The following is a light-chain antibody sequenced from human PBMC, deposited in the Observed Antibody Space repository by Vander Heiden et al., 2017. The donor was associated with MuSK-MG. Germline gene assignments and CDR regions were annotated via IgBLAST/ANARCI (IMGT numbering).Light chain of an antibody. V-gene: IGKV3-15*01. Sequence: EIAMTQSPATLSVSPGERATLSCRASQSISSILAWYQQKPGQAPRLLIYASSTRATGVPARFSGSGSGTEFTLTISSLQSEDFAVYYCHQYNSWPLTFGPGTKVDIK. CDR1: QSISSI. CDR3: HQYNSWPLT. J-gene: IGKJ3*01. CDR2: ASS.